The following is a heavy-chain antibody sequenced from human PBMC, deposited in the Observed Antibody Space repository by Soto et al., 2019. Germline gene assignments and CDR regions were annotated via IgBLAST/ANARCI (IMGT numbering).Heavy chain of an antibody. CDR2: IIPMFGTP. J-gene: IGHJ4*02. V-gene: IGHV1-69*13. D-gene: IGHD3-22*01. Sequence: SVKVSCKASGGTFDTYAVSWVRQAPGQGLEWMRGIIPMFGTPYYAQRFQGRVTISADESAGTAYMELSSLRSDDTAVYYCARDRDFGNYFDSAYWGQGTLVTVSS. CDR1: GGTFDTYA. CDR3: ARDRDFGNYFDSAY.